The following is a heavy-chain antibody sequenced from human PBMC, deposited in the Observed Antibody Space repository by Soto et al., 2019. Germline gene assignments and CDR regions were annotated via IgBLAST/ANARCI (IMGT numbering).Heavy chain of an antibody. V-gene: IGHV4-34*01. CDR1: GGSFSGYY. J-gene: IGHJ3*02. CDR2: INHSGST. D-gene: IGHD5-12*01. CDR3: AREDFGYSGYDFYAFDI. Sequence: SETLSLTCAVYGGSFSGYYWSWIRQPPGKGLEWIGEINHSGSTNYNPSLKSRVTISVDTSKNQFSLKLSSVTAADTAVYYCAREDFGYSGYDFYAFDIWGQGTMVTVSS.